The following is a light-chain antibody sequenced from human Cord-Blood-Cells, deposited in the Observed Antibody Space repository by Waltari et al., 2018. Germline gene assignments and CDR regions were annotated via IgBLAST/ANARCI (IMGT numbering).Light chain of an antibody. CDR2: GAS. Sequence: EIVMTQSPAPLSVSSGERANLSCRASQSFSSNLAWYQQKPGQAHRLLIYGASTRATGSPARFSGSGSGTEFTLTISSLQSEDFAVYYCQQYNNWPLTFGGGTKVEIK. CDR1: QSFSSN. V-gene: IGKV3D-15*01. J-gene: IGKJ4*01. CDR3: QQYNNWPLT.